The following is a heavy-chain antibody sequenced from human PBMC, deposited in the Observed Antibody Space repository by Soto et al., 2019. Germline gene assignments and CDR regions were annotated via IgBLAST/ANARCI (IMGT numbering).Heavy chain of an antibody. J-gene: IGHJ5*02. D-gene: IGHD6-13*01. Sequence: ASVKVSCKASGYTFTSYGISWVRRAPGQGLEWMGWISAYNGNTNYAQKLQGRVTMTTDTSTSTAYMELRSLRSDDTAVYYCARQIAAAGNNWFDPWGQGTLVTVSS. CDR1: GYTFTSYG. CDR3: ARQIAAAGNNWFDP. V-gene: IGHV1-18*04. CDR2: ISAYNGNT.